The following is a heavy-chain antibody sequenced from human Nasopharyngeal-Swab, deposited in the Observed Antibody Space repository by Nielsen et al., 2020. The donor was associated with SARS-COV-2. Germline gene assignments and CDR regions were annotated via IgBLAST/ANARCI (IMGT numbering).Heavy chain of an antibody. Sequence: GESLKISCAASGFTVSSNYMSWVRQAPGKGLEWVAVISYDGGFKYCADSVKGRFTISRDNSKNTLYLQMDSLRPEDTAVYYCARTDSGNYAAYFDYWGQGTQVTVSS. CDR3: ARTDSGNYAAYFDY. D-gene: IGHD1-26*01. CDR1: GFTVSSNY. J-gene: IGHJ4*02. CDR2: ISYDGGFK. V-gene: IGHV3-30-3*01.